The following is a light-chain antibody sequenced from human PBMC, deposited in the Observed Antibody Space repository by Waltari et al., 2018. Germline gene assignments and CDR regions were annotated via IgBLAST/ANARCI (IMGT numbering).Light chain of an antibody. Sequence: IQLTQSPSSLSASVGDRVTITCRASQGISSYLAWYQQKPGRAPKLLIYAASTLQSGVPSKFSGRVSGTVFTLTINSLQPEDFATYFCQQGNDYPFTFGQGTRLEI. CDR3: QQGNDYPFT. CDR1: QGISSY. J-gene: IGKJ5*01. V-gene: IGKV1-9*01. CDR2: AAS.